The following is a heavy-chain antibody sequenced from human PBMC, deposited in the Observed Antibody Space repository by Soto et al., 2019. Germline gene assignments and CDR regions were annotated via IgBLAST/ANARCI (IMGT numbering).Heavy chain of an antibody. J-gene: IGHJ4*02. D-gene: IGHD6-13*01. V-gene: IGHV4-39*01. CDR1: GGSVSSSDYY. CDR3: ARHTHPAAAALIGY. CDR2: IHYSGST. Sequence: QLQLQESGPGLVKPSETLSLTCTVSGGSVSSSDYYWAWIRLPPGKGLEWIGSIHYSGSTYYNPSLKSRVTISGDTSKKQFSLNLNSVTAADTAVYYCARHTHPAAAALIGYWGQGTLVTVSS.